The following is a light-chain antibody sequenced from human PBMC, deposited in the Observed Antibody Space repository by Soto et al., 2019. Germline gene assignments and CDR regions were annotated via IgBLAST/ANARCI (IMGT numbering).Light chain of an antibody. J-gene: IGKJ3*01. CDR2: GAS. CDR1: ESIVNNN. CDR3: QQRSNWPFT. Sequence: VLTQSPGTLSLSPGERATLSCRASESIVNNNLAWYQQKPGQAPRLLISGASNRATGVPDRFSGSGSGSDFTLTIDRLEPEDFAVFYCQQRSNWPFTFGPGTKVDIK. V-gene: IGKV3D-20*02.